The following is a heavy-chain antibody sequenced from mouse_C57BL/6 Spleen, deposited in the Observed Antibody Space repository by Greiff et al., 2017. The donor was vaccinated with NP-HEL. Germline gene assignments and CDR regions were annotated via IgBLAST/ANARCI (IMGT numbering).Heavy chain of an antibody. V-gene: IGHV1-80*01. J-gene: IGHJ1*03. CDR1: GYAFSSYW. CDR3: AREDTTVVGRYFDV. CDR2: IYPGDGDT. Sequence: QVQLKESGAELVKPGASVKISCKASGYAFSSYWMNWVKQRPGKGLEWIGQIYPGDGDTNYNGKFKGKATLTADKSSSTAYMQLSSLTSEDSAVYVCAREDTTVVGRYFDVWGTGTTVTVSS. D-gene: IGHD1-1*01.